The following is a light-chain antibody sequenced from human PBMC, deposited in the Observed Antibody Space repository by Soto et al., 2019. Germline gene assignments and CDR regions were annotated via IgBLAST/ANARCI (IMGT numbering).Light chain of an antibody. J-gene: IGKJ4*01. V-gene: IGKV3-20*01. CDR1: QSVSSN. CDR2: GAS. Sequence: EIVITQSPSTLSVSPGERATLSCRASQSVSSNLAWYQQKPGQAPRLLIYGASSRPTGIPDRFSGSGSGTDFTLAISRLEPEDFALYYCQQYGSPPFTFGGGTKVDI. CDR3: QQYGSPPFT.